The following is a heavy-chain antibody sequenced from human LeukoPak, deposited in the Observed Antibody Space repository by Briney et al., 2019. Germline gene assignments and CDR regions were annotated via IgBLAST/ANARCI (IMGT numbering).Heavy chain of an antibody. V-gene: IGHV3-21*01. CDR2: INSSSSYI. J-gene: IGHJ4*02. CDR3: ARTGTTMGDY. Sequence: GGSLRLSCAASGFTFSSYSMNWVRQAPGKGLEWVSYINSSSSYIYYADSVKGRFTISRDNAKNSLYLQMNSLRAEDTAVYYCARTGTTMGDYWGQGTLVTVSS. D-gene: IGHD3-3*01. CDR1: GFTFSSYS.